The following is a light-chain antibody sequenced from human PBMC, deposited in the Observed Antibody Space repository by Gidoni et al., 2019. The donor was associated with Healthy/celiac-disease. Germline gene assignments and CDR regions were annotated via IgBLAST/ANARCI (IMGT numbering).Light chain of an antibody. J-gene: IGKJ2*01. CDR1: QSVSSSY. CDR2: GAS. V-gene: IGKV3-20*01. CDR3: QQYGSSPPYT. Sequence: DIVLPQSPGTLSLSPGERATLSGRASQSVSSSYLAWYQQKPGQAPRLLIYGASSRATGIPDRFSGSGSGTDFTLTISRLEPEEFAVYYCQQYGSSPPYTFGQXTKLEIK.